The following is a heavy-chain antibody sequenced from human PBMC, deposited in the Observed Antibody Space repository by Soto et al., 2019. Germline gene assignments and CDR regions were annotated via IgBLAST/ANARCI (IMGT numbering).Heavy chain of an antibody. J-gene: IGHJ4*02. CDR2: IYYTGDT. V-gene: IGHV4-59*01. D-gene: IGHD6-19*01. CDR3: ARESIEVTGPYDN. Sequence: PSETLSLTCPVSGDSISSYYWSWIRQPPGKGLEWIGYIYYTGDTNYNPSLKSRVTISVDTSKNQFSLKLASVTAADTAVYYCARESIEVTGPYDNWGQGTLVTVSS. CDR1: GDSISSYY.